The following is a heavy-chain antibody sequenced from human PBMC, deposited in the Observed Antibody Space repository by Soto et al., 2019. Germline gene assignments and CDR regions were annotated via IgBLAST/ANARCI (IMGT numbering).Heavy chain of an antibody. CDR1: GFTFSSYS. V-gene: IGHV3-48*01. CDR2: ISSSSSTI. CDR3: ARADSGYAHGYYYYGMDV. Sequence: GSLRLSCAASGFTFSSYSMNWVRQAPGKGLEWVSYISSSSSTIYYADSVKGRFTISRGNAKNSLYLQMNSLRAEDTAVYYCARADSGYAHGYYYYGMDVWGQGTTVTVSS. J-gene: IGHJ6*02. D-gene: IGHD5-12*01.